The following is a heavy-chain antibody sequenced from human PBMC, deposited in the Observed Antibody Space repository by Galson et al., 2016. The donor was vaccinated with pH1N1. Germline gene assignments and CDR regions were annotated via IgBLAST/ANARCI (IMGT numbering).Heavy chain of an antibody. CDR3: ASPRPLLRYFDWLLPGGLDY. CDR1: GYTFTSYA. Sequence: SVKVSCKASGYTFTSYAMNWVRQAPGQGLEWMGWINTNTGNPTYAQGFTGRSVFSLDTSDSTTYLHISSLKAEDTAVYYCASPRPLLRYFDWLLPGGLDYWGQGTLVTVSS. V-gene: IGHV7-4-1*02. D-gene: IGHD3-9*01. CDR2: INTNTGNP. J-gene: IGHJ4*02.